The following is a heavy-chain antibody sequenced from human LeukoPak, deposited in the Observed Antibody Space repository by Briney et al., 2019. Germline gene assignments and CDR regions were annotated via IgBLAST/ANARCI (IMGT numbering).Heavy chain of an antibody. CDR1: GFTFSSYW. J-gene: IGHJ4*02. CDR3: ARLGGRVPAFLDY. Sequence: GSLRLSCAASGFTFSSYWMSWVRQAPGKGLEWVANIKQDGSEKYYVDSVKGRFTISRDSAKNSLYLQMNSLRAEDTAVYYCARLGGRVPAFLDYWGQGTLVTVSS. V-gene: IGHV3-7*01. CDR2: IKQDGSEK. D-gene: IGHD2-2*01.